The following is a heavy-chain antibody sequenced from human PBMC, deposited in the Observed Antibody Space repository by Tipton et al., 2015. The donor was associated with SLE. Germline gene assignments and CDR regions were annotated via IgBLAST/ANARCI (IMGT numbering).Heavy chain of an antibody. CDR3: ASKYSSPYYYYYYMDV. CDR1: GFTFSSYS. V-gene: IGHV3-21*01. CDR2: ISISSSYI. Sequence: SLRLSCAASGFTFSSYSMNWFRQAPGKGLEWVSSISISSSYIYYADSVKGRFTISRDNAKNSLYLQMNSLRAEDTAVYYCASKYSSPYYYYYYMDVWGKGTAVTVSS. D-gene: IGHD6-6*01. J-gene: IGHJ6*03.